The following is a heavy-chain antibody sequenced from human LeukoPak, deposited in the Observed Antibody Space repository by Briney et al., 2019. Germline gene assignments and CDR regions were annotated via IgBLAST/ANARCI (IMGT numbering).Heavy chain of an antibody. J-gene: IGHJ6*04. CDR3: AELGITMIGGV. Sequence: GASPLLCCVASGFTFSCYEMNWVRQAPGEGLEFVSYISGSGSTIYYADSVKVRFTISRVNAQTALSLQMTSMRAQDASVYYCAELGITMIGGVWGKGTTVTISS. CDR2: ISGSGSTI. D-gene: IGHD3-10*02. V-gene: IGHV3-48*03. CDR1: GFTFSCYE.